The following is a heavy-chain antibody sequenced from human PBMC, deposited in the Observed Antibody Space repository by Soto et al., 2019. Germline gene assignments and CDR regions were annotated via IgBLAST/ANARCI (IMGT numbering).Heavy chain of an antibody. D-gene: IGHD3-10*01. CDR3: ARSGSMPYYYYGMDV. CDR2: ISGHNGDT. J-gene: IGHJ6*02. Sequence: GASVKVSCKVSGYTLTELSMHWVRQAPGQGLEWMGWISGHNGDTKYVQKFQGRVSMTTDTSTSTASMELRSLRSDDTAVYYCARSGSMPYYYYGMDVWGQGTTVTVSS. CDR1: GYTLTELS. V-gene: IGHV1-18*01.